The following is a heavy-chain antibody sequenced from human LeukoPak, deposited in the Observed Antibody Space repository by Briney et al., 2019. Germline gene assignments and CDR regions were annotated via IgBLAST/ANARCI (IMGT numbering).Heavy chain of an antibody. Sequence: GGSLRLSCAVSGFTFSSYWMHWVRQGPGKGLAWVSRITSDGSATDYADSVKGRFTISRDNAKNSLYLHMDSLRAEDTAVYYCARDASPGYFDLWGRGTLVTVSS. V-gene: IGHV3-74*01. CDR2: ITSDGSAT. CDR1: GFTFSSYW. D-gene: IGHD2-15*01. CDR3: ARDASPGYFDL. J-gene: IGHJ2*01.